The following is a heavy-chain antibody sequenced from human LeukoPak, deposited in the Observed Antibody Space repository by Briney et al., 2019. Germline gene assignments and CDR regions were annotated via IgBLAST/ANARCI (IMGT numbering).Heavy chain of an antibody. V-gene: IGHV3-23*01. CDR1: GFTFNTYA. CDR2: IGGSGGST. J-gene: IGHJ4*02. CDR3: AKTPKSITMVRGVIMGDRHFDY. D-gene: IGHD3-10*01. Sequence: PGGSLRLSCAASGFTFNTYAMSWVRQAPGKGLEWVSAIGGSGGSTYYADSVKGRFTISRDNSKNTLYLQMNSLRAEDTAVYYCAKTPKSITMVRGVIMGDRHFDYWGQGTLVTVSS.